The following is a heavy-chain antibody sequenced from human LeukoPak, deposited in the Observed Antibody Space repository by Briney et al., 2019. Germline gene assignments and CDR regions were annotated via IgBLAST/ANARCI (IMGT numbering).Heavy chain of an antibody. CDR2: IRYDGNNK. J-gene: IGHJ6*04. CDR1: GFTFSSSD. CDR3: ADLGITMIGGV. V-gene: IGHV3-30*02. Sequence: GGSLRLSCAASGFTFSSSDMHWVRQAPGEGLEWVAFIRYDGNNKYYADSVKGRLPITRDNSKHTLYLQMNSLRAEDTVVYCCADLGITMIGGVWGKGTTVTISS. D-gene: IGHD3-10*02.